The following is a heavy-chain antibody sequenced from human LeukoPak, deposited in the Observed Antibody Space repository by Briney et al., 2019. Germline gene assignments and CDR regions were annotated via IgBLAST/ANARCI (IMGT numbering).Heavy chain of an antibody. J-gene: IGHJ4*02. Sequence: SETLSLTCTVSGGSISSYYWSWIRQPPGKGLEWIGYIYYSGSTNYNPSLKSRVTISVDTSKNQFSLKLSSVTAADTAVYYCARGAAAGREPSYYFDYWGQGTLVTVSS. CDR1: GGSISSYY. V-gene: IGHV4-59*08. D-gene: IGHD6-13*01. CDR3: ARGAAAGREPSYYFDY. CDR2: IYYSGST.